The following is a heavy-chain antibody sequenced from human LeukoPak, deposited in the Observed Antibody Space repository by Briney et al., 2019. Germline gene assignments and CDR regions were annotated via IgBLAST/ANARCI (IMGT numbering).Heavy chain of an antibody. CDR3: ARLVWGTNPRGHNHLEIPWFDP. CDR2: IYYSGNT. J-gene: IGHJ5*02. V-gene: IGHV4-31*03. Sequence: SQTLSLTCTVSGGSISSGDYYWSWIRQHPGKGLEWVGYIYYSGNTYSNPSLESRVTISVDTSKNHFSLKLTSVTAADTAVYYCARLVWGTNPRGHNHLEIPWFDPWGQGTLVTVSS. CDR1: GGSISSGDYY. D-gene: IGHD3-16*01.